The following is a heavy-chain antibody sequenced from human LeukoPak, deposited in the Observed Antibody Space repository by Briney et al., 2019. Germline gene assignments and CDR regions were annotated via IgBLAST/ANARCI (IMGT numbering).Heavy chain of an antibody. D-gene: IGHD2-15*01. Sequence: SETLSLTCTVSGGSIGSYYWSWIRQPPGKGLEWIGYMYYSGSTNYNPPLKSRVTISVDTSKNQFSLKLSSVTAADTAVYYCARDRSVVRAVDYWGQGTLVTVSS. CDR2: MYYSGST. J-gene: IGHJ4*02. CDR3: ARDRSVVRAVDY. V-gene: IGHV4-59*01. CDR1: GGSIGSYY.